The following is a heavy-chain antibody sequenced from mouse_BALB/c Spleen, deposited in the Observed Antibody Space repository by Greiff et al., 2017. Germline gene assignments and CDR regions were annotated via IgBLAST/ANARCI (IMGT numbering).Heavy chain of an antibody. D-gene: IGHD2-3*01. Sequence: QVQLQQPGAELVKPGTSVKLSCKASGYNFTSYWINWVKLRPGQGLEWIGDIYPGSGSTNYNEKFKSKATLTVDTSSSTAYMQLSSLASEDSALYYCAREGSDGYYSFDYWGQGTTLTVSS. CDR1: GYNFTSYW. CDR2: IYPGSGST. J-gene: IGHJ2*01. V-gene: IGHV1-55*01. CDR3: AREGSDGYYSFDY.